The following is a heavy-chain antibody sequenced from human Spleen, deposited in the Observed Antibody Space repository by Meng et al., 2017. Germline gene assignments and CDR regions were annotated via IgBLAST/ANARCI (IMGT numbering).Heavy chain of an antibody. D-gene: IGHD4-17*01. Sequence: ASVKVSCKASGYTFTNYGINWVRQAPGQGLEWMGWISTYNGNTDYAQKIQGRVTMTSDTSTSTAYMELRSLKSDDTAVYYCTRDDYGDPTRYWGQGTLVTVSS. CDR1: GYTFTNYG. CDR2: ISTYNGNT. J-gene: IGHJ4*02. V-gene: IGHV1-18*01. CDR3: TRDDYGDPTRY.